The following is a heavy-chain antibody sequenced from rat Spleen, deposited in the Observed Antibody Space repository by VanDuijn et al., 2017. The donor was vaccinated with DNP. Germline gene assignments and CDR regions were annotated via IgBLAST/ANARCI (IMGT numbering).Heavy chain of an antibody. Sequence: SGGGLVQPGRSLKLSCVASGFTFTKYWMYWIRQAPGKGLEWIATISPDGSRTYYPDSMKGRFTISRDDAKSSLYLQMNSLKSEDTATYYCARGSTSIYWYFDFWGPGTMVTVSS. J-gene: IGHJ1*01. V-gene: IGHV5-58*01. D-gene: IGHD3-1*01. CDR2: ISPDGSRT. CDR3: ARGSTSIYWYFDF. CDR1: GFTFTKYW.